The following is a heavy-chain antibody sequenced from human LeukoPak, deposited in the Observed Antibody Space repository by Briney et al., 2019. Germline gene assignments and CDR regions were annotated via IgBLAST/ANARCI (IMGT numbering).Heavy chain of an antibody. V-gene: IGHV3-11*01. CDR1: GFTFSDYY. D-gene: IGHD1-7*01. J-gene: IGHJ4*02. Sequence: GGSLRLSCAASGFTFSDYYMSWIRQAPGKGLEWVSYIRSSGSTKYYADSVKGRFTISRDNAKKSLYLQMNSLRAEDTAVYYCARQSSGTDHSGWGQGTLVTVSS. CDR3: ARQSSGTDHSG. CDR2: IRSSGSTK.